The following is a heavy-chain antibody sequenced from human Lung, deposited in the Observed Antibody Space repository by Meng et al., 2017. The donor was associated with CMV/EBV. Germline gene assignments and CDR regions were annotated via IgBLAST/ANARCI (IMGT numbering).Heavy chain of an antibody. CDR3: AKENYDSSGDDAVDI. Sequence: SETLSLXXTVSGGSISSSSYYWGWIRQPPGKGLEWIGSIYYSGSTYYNPSLKSRVTISVDTSKNQFSLKLSSVTAADTAVYYCAKENYDSSGDDAVDIWGQGTMVTVSS. CDR1: GGSISSSSYY. V-gene: IGHV4-39*07. J-gene: IGHJ3*02. CDR2: IYYSGST. D-gene: IGHD3-22*01.